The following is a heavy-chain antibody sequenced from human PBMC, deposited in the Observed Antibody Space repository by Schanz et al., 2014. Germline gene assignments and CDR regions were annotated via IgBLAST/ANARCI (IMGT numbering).Heavy chain of an antibody. V-gene: IGHV1-69*04. J-gene: IGHJ5*02. D-gene: IGHD5-12*01. CDR2: IIPSLGLA. CDR3: ARGPLGTSP. CDR1: GGTFSSFG. Sequence: QVQLVQSGAEVKKPGSSMKVSCKASGGTFSSFGINWVRQAPGQGLEWMGRIIPSLGLAKYEQKFQGRVTFTADKSTSTAYMELSSLKSEDTAVYYCARGPLGTSPWGQGTLVTVSS.